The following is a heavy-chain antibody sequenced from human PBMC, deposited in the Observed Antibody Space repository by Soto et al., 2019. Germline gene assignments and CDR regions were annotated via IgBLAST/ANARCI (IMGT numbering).Heavy chain of an antibody. CDR1: GFTFTNYG. D-gene: IGHD1-7*01. Sequence: QEQLVESGGGVVQPGRSLRLSCEAAGFTFTNYGIHWVRQAPGEGLEWVAVVWYDGRNKYYADSVRGRFTISRADSRSTVFLQMNSLRGDDTGVYFCARDWGGPTRAGTVAPDRWGQGTLVTVSS. J-gene: IGHJ5*02. CDR2: VWYDGRNK. V-gene: IGHV3-33*01. CDR3: ARDWGGPTRAGTVAPDR.